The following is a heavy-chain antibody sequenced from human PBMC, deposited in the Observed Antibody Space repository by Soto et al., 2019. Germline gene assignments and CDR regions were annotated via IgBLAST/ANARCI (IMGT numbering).Heavy chain of an antibody. CDR1: GFTFSSYE. Sequence: GGSLRLSCAASGFTFSSYEMNWVRQAPGKGLEWVSYISGSGNAMFYADSVKGRFTISRDNAKNSLSLQMNSLRAEDTAVYYCARGLFGELSPGGIDYFDYWGQGTLVTVSS. CDR3: ARGLFGELSPGGIDYFDY. J-gene: IGHJ4*02. D-gene: IGHD3-10*01. CDR2: ISGSGNAM. V-gene: IGHV3-48*03.